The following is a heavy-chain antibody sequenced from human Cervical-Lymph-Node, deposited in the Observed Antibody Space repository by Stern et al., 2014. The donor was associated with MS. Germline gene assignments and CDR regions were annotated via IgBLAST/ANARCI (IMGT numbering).Heavy chain of an antibody. CDR1: VYTFTEYY. CDR3: TTGAGANFDY. Sequence: EVQLVESGAGVKKPGATVKISCKVSVYTFTEYYMTWVQQAPGKGLEWVGLVDPENGRTIYAKKCQGRVTITADRSADTAYMEVSSLRSEDTAVYYCTTGAGANFDYWGQGTLVSVSS. J-gene: IGHJ4*02. D-gene: IGHD6-19*01. V-gene: IGHV1-69-2*01. CDR2: VDPENGRT.